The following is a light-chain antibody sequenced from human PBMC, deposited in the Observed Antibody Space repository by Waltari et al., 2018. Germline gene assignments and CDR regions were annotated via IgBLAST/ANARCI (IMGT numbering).Light chain of an antibody. CDR2: ASS. CDR3: QQSYSTPLVT. CDR1: QTISSY. J-gene: IGKJ3*01. V-gene: IGKV1-39*01. Sequence: DIQMTQSPSSLSASVGDSVTIPCRASQTISSYLNWYKQKPGKAPQLLIDASSSLQSGVPSRFSGSGSGTDFTLTISSLQPEDFATYYCQQSYSTPLVTFGPGTKVDIK.